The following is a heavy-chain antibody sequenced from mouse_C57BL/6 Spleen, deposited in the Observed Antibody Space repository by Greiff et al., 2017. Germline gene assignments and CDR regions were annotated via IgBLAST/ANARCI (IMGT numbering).Heavy chain of an antibody. CDR2: ISSGSSTI. D-gene: IGHD3-2*02. CDR1: GFTFSDYG. CDR3: ARTAQATTFAY. V-gene: IGHV5-17*01. J-gene: IGHJ3*01. Sequence: EVKLMESGGGLVKPGGSLKLSCAASGFTFSDYGMHWVRQAPEKGLEWVAYISSGSSTIYYADTVKGRFTISRDNAKNTLFLQMTSLRSEDTAMYYCARTAQATTFAYWGQGTLVTVSA.